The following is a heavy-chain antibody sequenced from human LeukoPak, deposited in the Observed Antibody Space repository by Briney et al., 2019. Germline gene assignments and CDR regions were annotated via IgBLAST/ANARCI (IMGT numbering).Heavy chain of an antibody. D-gene: IGHD3-9*01. CDR1: GFTFSSYW. CDR2: IKQDGSEK. V-gene: IGHV3-7*01. CDR3: ARDRNYDIFIFDP. J-gene: IGHJ5*02. Sequence: PGGSLRLSCAASGFTFSSYWMSWVRQAPGKGLEWVANIKQDGSEKYYVDSVKGRFTISRDSAKNSLYLQMNSLRAEDTAVYYCARDRNYDIFIFDPWGQGTLVTVSS.